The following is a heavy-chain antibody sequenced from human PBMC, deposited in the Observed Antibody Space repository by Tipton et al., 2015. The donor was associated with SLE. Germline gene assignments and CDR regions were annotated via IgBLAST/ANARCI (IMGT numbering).Heavy chain of an antibody. J-gene: IGHJ4*02. Sequence: LRLSCTVSGGSISSSSYYWGWIRQPPGKGLEWIGSIYYSGSTYYNPSLKSRVTISVDTSKNQFSLKLSSVTAADTAVYYCAKGPYGSGSYSPFDYWGQGTLVTVSS. CDR2: IYYSGST. V-gene: IGHV4-39*07. CDR1: GGSISSSSYY. D-gene: IGHD3-10*01. CDR3: AKGPYGSGSYSPFDY.